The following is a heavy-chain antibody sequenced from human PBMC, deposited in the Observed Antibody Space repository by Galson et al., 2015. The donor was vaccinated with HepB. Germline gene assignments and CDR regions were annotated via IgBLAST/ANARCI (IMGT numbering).Heavy chain of an antibody. Sequence: SLRLSCAASGFTIRSNYMTWVRQAPGKGLEWVSVIYSGGSTYYADSVKGRFTISRDNSKNALYFQMNSLRAEDTAVYYCAREGYCGGTTCYDYYYYGMDVWGQGTTVTVSS. V-gene: IGHV3-53*01. CDR2: IYSGGST. CDR3: AREGYCGGTTCYDYYYYGMDV. J-gene: IGHJ6*02. CDR1: GFTIRSNY. D-gene: IGHD2-2*01.